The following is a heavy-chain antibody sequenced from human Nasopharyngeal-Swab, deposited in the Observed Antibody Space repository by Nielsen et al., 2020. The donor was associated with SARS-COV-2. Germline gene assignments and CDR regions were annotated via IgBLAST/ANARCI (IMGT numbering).Heavy chain of an antibody. J-gene: IGHJ3*02. D-gene: IGHD2-2*01. CDR3: ARAIVVVPASIDAFDI. Sequence: LKISCAASGFTFSDYYMSWIRPAPGKGLEWVSYISSSSSYTNYADSVKGRFTISRDNAKNSLYLQMNSLRAEDTAVYYCARAIVVVPASIDAFDIWGQGTMVTVSS. CDR2: ISSSSSYT. V-gene: IGHV3-11*06. CDR1: GFTFSDYY.